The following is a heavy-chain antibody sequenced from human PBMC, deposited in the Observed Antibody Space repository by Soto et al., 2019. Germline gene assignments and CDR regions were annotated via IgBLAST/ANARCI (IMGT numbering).Heavy chain of an antibody. CDR3: ASCSRTSMVTGSYYEGLAV. D-gene: IGHD5-18*01. V-gene: IGHV4-34*01. CDR2: INHSGST. CDR1: GGSFSGYY. J-gene: IGHJ6*04. Sequence: SETLSLTCTVYGGSFSGYYWSWIRQLPGKGLEWIGEINHSGSTNYNPSLKSRVTISVDTSKNQFSLKLSSVTAADTSGDYCASCSRTSMVTGSYYEGLAVWGKGPT.